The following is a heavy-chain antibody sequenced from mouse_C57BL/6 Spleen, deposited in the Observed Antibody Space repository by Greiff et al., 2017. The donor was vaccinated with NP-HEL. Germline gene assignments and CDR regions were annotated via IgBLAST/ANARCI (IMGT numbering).Heavy chain of an antibody. CDR3: ASYYYGSSNWFAY. D-gene: IGHD1-1*01. CDR1: GFSLTSYG. Sequence: VQLQQSGPGLVAPSQSLSITCTVSGFSLTSYGVDWVRQSPGKGLEWLGVIWGVGSTNYNSALKSRLSISKDNSKSQVFLKMNSLQTDDTAMYYCASYYYGSSNWFAYWGQGTLVTVSA. J-gene: IGHJ3*01. CDR2: IWGVGST. V-gene: IGHV2-6*01.